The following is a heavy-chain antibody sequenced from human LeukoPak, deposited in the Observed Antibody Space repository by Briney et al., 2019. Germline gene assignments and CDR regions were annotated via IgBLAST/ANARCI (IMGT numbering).Heavy chain of an antibody. D-gene: IGHD6-13*01. CDR1: GFTFSSYA. Sequence: GGSLRLSCAASGFTFSSYAMHWVRQAPGKGLEWVAVISYDGSNKYYADSVKGRFTISRDNSKNTLYLQMNSLRAEDTAVYYCARDGIAAAGSGYYYYYIDVWGKGTTVTVSS. CDR3: ARDGIAAAGSGYYYYYIDV. CDR2: ISYDGSNK. J-gene: IGHJ6*03. V-gene: IGHV3-30*01.